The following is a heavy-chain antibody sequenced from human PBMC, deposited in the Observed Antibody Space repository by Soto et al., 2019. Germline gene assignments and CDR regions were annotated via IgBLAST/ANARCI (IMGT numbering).Heavy chain of an antibody. CDR3: ARQSGSSWYYYYYMDV. D-gene: IGHD6-13*01. J-gene: IGHJ6*03. V-gene: IGHV4-59*08. Sequence: TLSLTCTVSGCPISSYYWSLIRQPPGKGLEWIGYIFYSGSTNYNPSLKSRVTISVDTSKNQFSLKLSSVTAADTAVYYCARQSGSSWYYYYYMDVWGKGTTVTVSS. CDR1: GCPISSYY. CDR2: IFYSGST.